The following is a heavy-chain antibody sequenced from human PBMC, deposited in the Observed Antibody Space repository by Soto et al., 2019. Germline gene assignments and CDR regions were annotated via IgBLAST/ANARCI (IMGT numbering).Heavy chain of an antibody. J-gene: IGHJ4*02. CDR2: ISGSGGST. CDR3: AKGCSVVTSRDYFDY. V-gene: IGHV3-23*01. D-gene: IGHD2-21*02. Sequence: PGVSLRLSCAASGFTFSSYAMSWVRQAPGKGLEWVSAISGSGGSTYYADSVKGRFTISRDNSKNTLYLQMNSLRAEDTAVYYCAKGCSVVTSRDYFDYWGQGTLVTVSS. CDR1: GFTFSSYA.